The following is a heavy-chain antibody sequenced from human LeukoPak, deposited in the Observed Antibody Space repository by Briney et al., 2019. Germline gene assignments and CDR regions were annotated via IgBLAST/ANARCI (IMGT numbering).Heavy chain of an antibody. CDR1: GFTFSSYG. CDR2: ISGSGGST. J-gene: IGHJ4*02. D-gene: IGHD3-22*01. CDR3: AKEYDSRGYYFDY. Sequence: GGSLGLSCAASGFTFSSYGMSWVRQAPGKGLEWVSAISGSGGSTYYADSVKGRFTISRDNSKNTLSLQMNSLRAEDTAVYYCAKEYDSRGYYFDYWGQGTLVTVSS. V-gene: IGHV3-23*01.